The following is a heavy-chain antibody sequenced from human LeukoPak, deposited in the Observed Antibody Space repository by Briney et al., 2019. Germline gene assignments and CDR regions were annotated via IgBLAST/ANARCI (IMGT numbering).Heavy chain of an antibody. Sequence: GGSLRLSCAASGFTFSSYAMSWVRQAPGKGLEWVSAISGSGGSTYYADSVKGRFTISRDNSKNTLYLQMNSLRAEDTAVYYCAKDAERQQRLVRYYGMDVWGQGTTVTVSS. CDR2: ISGSGGST. CDR3: AKDAERQQRLVRYYGMDV. CDR1: GFTFSSYA. D-gene: IGHD6-13*01. J-gene: IGHJ6*02. V-gene: IGHV3-23*01.